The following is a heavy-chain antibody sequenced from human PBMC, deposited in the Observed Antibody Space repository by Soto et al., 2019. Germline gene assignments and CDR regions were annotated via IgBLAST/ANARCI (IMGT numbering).Heavy chain of an antibody. V-gene: IGHV5-51*01. CDR2: IYPGDSHT. CDR1: GYSFTTYW. CDR3: ARLTNFYYMDV. J-gene: IGHJ6*03. Sequence: LGESLKISCQGSGYSFTTYWLAWVRQTPAKGLEWMGIIYPGDSHTKYNPSFQGQVTISADTSISTAYLQWSSLKASDTAMYYCARLTNFYYMDVWGKGSTVTVSS.